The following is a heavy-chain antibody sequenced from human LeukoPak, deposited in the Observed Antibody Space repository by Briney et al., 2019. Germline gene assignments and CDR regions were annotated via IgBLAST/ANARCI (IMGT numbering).Heavy chain of an antibody. CDR1: GGSISSYY. D-gene: IGHD5-18*01. J-gene: IGHJ4*02. Sequence: PSETLSLTCPVSGGSISSYYWSWIRQPPGKGLEWIGYIYYSGSTNYNPSLKSRATISVDTSKNQFSLKLSSVTAADTAVYYCARHQYSYGYTFDYWGQGTLVTVSS. CDR2: IYYSGST. CDR3: ARHQYSYGYTFDY. V-gene: IGHV4-59*08.